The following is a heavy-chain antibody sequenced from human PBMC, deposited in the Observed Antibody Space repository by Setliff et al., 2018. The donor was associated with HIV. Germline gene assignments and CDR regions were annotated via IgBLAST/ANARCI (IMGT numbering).Heavy chain of an antibody. V-gene: IGHV1-3*01. Sequence: ASVKVSCKASGYTFTNYAIHWVRQAPGQRLEWMGWINAGNGHTKYSQRFQGRVTITRDTSASTAYMELSSLRSEDTAVYYCARRAAGGSSPNDYMDVWGKGTTVTVSS. CDR2: INAGNGHT. J-gene: IGHJ6*03. CDR1: GYTFTNYA. CDR3: ARRAAGGSSPNDYMDV. D-gene: IGHD6-6*01.